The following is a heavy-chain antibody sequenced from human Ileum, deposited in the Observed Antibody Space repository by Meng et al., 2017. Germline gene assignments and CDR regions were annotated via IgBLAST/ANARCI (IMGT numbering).Heavy chain of an antibody. CDR2: MGLGHSHG. V-gene: IGHV3-21*02. Sequence: EAVLGECGGGLVKPGGSLRLSCVGSRSIFDSYDMTWIRQAPGKGPEWVASMGLGHSHGSYADSVIGRFTVSRDNAKTSFFLQMNSLRAEDTAIYYCASDPNWSTTWGQGTLVTVSS. CDR1: RSIFDSYD. CDR3: ASDPNWSTT. J-gene: IGHJ5*02.